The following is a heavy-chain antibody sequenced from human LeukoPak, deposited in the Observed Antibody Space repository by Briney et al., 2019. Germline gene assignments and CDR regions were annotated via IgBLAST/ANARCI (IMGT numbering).Heavy chain of an antibody. J-gene: IGHJ4*02. CDR3: ARDAYGDYSFDY. D-gene: IGHD4-17*01. CDR2: ISSSSSYI. CDR1: GFTFSSYE. Sequence: EPGGSLRLSCAASGFTFSSYEMNWVRQAPGKGLEWVSSISSSSSYIYYADSVKGRFTISRDNAKNSLYLQMNSLRAEDTAVYYCARDAYGDYSFDYWGQGTLVTVSS. V-gene: IGHV3-21*01.